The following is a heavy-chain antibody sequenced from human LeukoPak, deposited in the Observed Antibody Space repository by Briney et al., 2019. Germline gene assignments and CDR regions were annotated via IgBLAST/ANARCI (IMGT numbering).Heavy chain of an antibody. D-gene: IGHD6-19*01. V-gene: IGHV4-34*01. CDR2: INYSGST. Sequence: SETLSLTCAVYGGSFSGYYWSWIRQPPGKGLEWIGEINYSGSTNYNPSLKSRVTISVDTSKNQFSLKLSSVTAADTAVYYCARRGGPLVGWLVRRANWFDPWGQGTLVTVSS. J-gene: IGHJ5*02. CDR3: ARRGGPLVGWLVRRANWFDP. CDR1: GGSFSGYY.